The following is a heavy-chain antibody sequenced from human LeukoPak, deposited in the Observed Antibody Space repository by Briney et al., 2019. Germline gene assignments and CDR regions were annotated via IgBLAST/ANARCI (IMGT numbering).Heavy chain of an antibody. CDR2: MSESGSST. D-gene: IGHD3-16*01. Sequence: PGGSLRLSCAASGFTFSNYAMSWVRQAPGKGLEWVAAMSESGSSTWYADSVKGRLTISRDNAKNSLYLQMSNLRAEDTAVYFCARGGGLDVWGQGATVTVSS. J-gene: IGHJ6*02. CDR3: ARGGGLDV. CDR1: GFTFSNYA. V-gene: IGHV3-23*01.